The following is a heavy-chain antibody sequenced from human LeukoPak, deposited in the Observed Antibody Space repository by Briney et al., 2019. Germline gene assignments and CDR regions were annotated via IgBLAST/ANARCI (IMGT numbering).Heavy chain of an antibody. Sequence: SETLSLTCAVYGGSFSGYYWSWIRQPPRKGLEWIGEINHSGSTNYNPSLKSRVTISVDTSKNQFSLKLSSVTAADTAVYYCARGHGITIFGVVTPLAFDIWGQGTMVTVSS. CDR1: GGSFSGYY. D-gene: IGHD3-3*01. J-gene: IGHJ3*02. CDR2: INHSGST. V-gene: IGHV4-34*01. CDR3: ARGHGITIFGVVTPLAFDI.